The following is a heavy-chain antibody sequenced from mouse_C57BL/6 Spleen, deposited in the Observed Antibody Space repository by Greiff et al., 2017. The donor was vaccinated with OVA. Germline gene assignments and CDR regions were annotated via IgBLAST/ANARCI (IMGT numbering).Heavy chain of an antibody. Sequence: EVKLVESGGGLVQPGGSLSLSCAASGFTFTDYYMSWVRQPPGKALEWLGFIRNKANGYTTEYSASVKGRFTISRDNSQSILYLQMNALRAEDSATYYCASSDYYGSSHFAYWGQGTLVTVSA. CDR1: GFTFTDYY. V-gene: IGHV7-3*01. CDR3: ASSDYYGSSHFAY. J-gene: IGHJ3*01. CDR2: IRNKANGYTT. D-gene: IGHD1-1*01.